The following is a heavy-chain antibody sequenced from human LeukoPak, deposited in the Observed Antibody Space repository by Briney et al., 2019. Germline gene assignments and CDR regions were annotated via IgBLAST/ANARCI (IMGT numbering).Heavy chain of an antibody. Sequence: AASVKVSCKASGGTFSSYAISWVRQAPGQGLEWMGWISVYNGNTKYAQKFQGRVTMTTDTSTSTAYMELRSLKSDDTAVYYCARGVGANSRPDYWGQGTLVTVSS. D-gene: IGHD1-26*01. CDR3: ARGVGANSRPDY. CDR2: ISVYNGNT. V-gene: IGHV1-18*01. CDR1: GGTFSSYA. J-gene: IGHJ4*02.